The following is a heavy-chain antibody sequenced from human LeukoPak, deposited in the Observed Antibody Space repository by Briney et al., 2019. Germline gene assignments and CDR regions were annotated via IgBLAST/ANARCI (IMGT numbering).Heavy chain of an antibody. CDR1: GGSVSSGSYY. V-gene: IGHV4-61*01. CDR3: ASLYRSRTSCYMHY. D-gene: IGHD2-2*02. Sequence: PSETLSLTCTVSGGSVSSGSYYWSWIRQPPGKGLEWIGYIYYSGSTNYNPSLKSRVTISVDTSKNQFSLKVSSVTAADTAVYYCASLYRSRTSCYMHYWGQGTLVTVSS. J-gene: IGHJ4*02. CDR2: IYYSGST.